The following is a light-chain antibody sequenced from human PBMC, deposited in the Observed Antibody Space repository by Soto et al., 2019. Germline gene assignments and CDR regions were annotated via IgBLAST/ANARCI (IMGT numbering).Light chain of an antibody. CDR1: QGISSY. J-gene: IGKJ2*01. V-gene: IGKV1-8*01. CDR2: AAS. Sequence: AIRMTQSPSSLSASTGDRVTITCRASQGISSYLAWYQQKPEKAPKLLIFAASTLQSGVPSRFSGSGSGTDFTLTISCLQSEDFATYYCQQYYSYPRTFGQGTNLEIK. CDR3: QQYYSYPRT.